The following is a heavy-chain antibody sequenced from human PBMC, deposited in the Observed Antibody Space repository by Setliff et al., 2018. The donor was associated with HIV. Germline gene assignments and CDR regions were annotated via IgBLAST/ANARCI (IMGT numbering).Heavy chain of an antibody. CDR2: MYYTGST. CDR3: ARDGGSSGWYFVLGYSDY. CDR1: GGSTDSGSYY. V-gene: IGHV4-39*02. Sequence: ASETLSLTCTVSGGSTDSGSYYWAWIRQPPGKGLEWIGSMYYTGSTYYNPSLKSRVTISIDTSKTQFSLKLNSVTAADTAMYYCARDGGSSGWYFVLGYSDYWGPGTLVTVS. D-gene: IGHD6-19*01. J-gene: IGHJ4*02.